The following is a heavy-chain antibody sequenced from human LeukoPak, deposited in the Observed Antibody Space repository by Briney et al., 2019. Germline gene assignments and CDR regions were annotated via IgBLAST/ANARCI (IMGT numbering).Heavy chain of an antibody. CDR1: GFTFSNYA. CDR3: AKGRSPYYSDTTGYNID. J-gene: IGHJ4*02. CDR2: ISGSGGRT. V-gene: IGHV3-23*01. D-gene: IGHD3-22*01. Sequence: PGGSLRLSCAASGFTFSNYAMSWVRQAPGKGLEWVSAISGSGGRTYYVDSLEGRFSISRDNSKNTLSLQMNSLRAEDTAVYFCAKGRSPYYSDTTGYNIDWGQGTLVTVSS.